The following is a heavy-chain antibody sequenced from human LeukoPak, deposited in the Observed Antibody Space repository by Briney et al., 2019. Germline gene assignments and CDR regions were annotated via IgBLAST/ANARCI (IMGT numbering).Heavy chain of an antibody. CDR1: GGTFSSYA. D-gene: IGHD6-6*01. CDR2: IIPIFGTA. Sequence: SVKVSCKASGGTFSSYAISWVRQAPGQGLEWMGGIIPIFGTANYAQKFQGRVTITADESTSTAYMELSSLRSEDTAVYYCARLPLRSIAVGYYGMDVWGQGTTVTVSS. CDR3: ARLPLRSIAVGYYGMDV. J-gene: IGHJ6*02. V-gene: IGHV1-69*13.